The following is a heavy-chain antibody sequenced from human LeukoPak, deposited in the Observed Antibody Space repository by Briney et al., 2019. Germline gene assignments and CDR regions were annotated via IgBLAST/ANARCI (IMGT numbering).Heavy chain of an antibody. CDR3: ARRLGGSYLFDY. V-gene: IGHV4-59*08. CDR1: GGSINRFY. CDR2: IYYSGST. D-gene: IGHD1-26*01. J-gene: IGHJ4*02. Sequence: SETLSLTCSVSGGSINRFYWSWIRQPPGKGLEWIGYIYYSGSTNYNPSLKSRVTISVDTSKNQFSLKLSSVTAADTAVYYCARRLGGSYLFDYWGQGTLVTVSS.